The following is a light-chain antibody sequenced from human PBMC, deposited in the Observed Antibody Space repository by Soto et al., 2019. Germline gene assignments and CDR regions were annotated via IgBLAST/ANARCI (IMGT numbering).Light chain of an antibody. CDR2: DAS. J-gene: IGKJ1*01. CDR1: QSITTY. Sequence: IHVEESRSPLSASVCNTVTITYRASQSITTYLNWYRQKPGKAPKLLIYDASSLESGVPSRFSGSGSGTDFTLTISSLQPEDFATYYCQQCYSTPHTFGQATK. CDR3: QQCYSTPHT. V-gene: IGKV1-39*01.